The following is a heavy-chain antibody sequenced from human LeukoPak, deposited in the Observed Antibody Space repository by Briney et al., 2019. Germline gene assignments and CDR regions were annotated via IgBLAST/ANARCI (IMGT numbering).Heavy chain of an antibody. CDR2: INHSGST. Sequence: SETLSLTCAVYGGSFSGYYWSWIRQPPGKGLEWIGEINHSGSTNYNPSLKSRVTISVDTSKNQFSLKLSSVTAADTAVYYCARGGIQLWFPYYFDYWGQGTLVTVSS. D-gene: IGHD5-18*01. V-gene: IGHV4-34*01. J-gene: IGHJ4*02. CDR3: ARGGIQLWFPYYFDY. CDR1: GGSFSGYY.